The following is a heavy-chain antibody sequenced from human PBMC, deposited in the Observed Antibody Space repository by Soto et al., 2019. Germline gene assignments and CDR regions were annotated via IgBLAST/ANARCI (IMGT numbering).Heavy chain of an antibody. J-gene: IGHJ4*02. D-gene: IGHD6-19*01. V-gene: IGHV4-59*01. Sequence: SETLSRTCTVSCGSISSYYWSWIRQPPWKGLEWIVYIYYSGSNNYNPSLKSRVTISVDTSQNQFSLKLSSVTAADTAVYYCARVPYSSGWFSIEYWGQGTLVTLSS. CDR3: ARVPYSSGWFSIEY. CDR2: IYYSGSN. CDR1: CGSISSYY.